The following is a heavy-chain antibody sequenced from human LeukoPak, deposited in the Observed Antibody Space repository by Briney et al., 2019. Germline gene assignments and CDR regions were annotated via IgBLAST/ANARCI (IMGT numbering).Heavy chain of an antibody. CDR2: IYSGGST. CDR1: GFTVGSTY. CDR3: ARATLDN. Sequence: PGGPLRLSCAASGFTVGSTYISWVRQAPGKGLEWVSVIYSGGSTKYADSVKARFTISRDNSKNTVYLQMNNLRAEDTAVYYCARATLDNWGQGTLVTVSS. V-gene: IGHV3-53*01. J-gene: IGHJ4*02.